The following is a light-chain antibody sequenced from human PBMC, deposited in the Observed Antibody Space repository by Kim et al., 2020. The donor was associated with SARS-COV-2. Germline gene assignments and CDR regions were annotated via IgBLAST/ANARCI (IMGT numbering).Light chain of an antibody. J-gene: IGLJ2*01. Sequence: APGKTARITCGGNNIGSKSVHCYQQKPGQAPVLVIYYDSDRPSGIPERFSGSNSGNTATLTISRVEAGHEADYYCQVWDSSSDHVVFGGGTKLTVL. CDR2: YDS. CDR3: QVWDSSSDHVV. V-gene: IGLV3-21*04. CDR1: NIGSKS.